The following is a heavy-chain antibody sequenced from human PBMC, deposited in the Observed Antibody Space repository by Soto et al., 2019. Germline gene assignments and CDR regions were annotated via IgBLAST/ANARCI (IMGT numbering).Heavy chain of an antibody. J-gene: IGHJ6*02. CDR2: IIPIFGTA. D-gene: IGHD3-3*01. Sequence: SVKVSCKASGGTFSSYAISWVRQAPGQGLEWMGGIIPIFGTANYAQKFQGRVTITADKSTSTAYMELSSLRSEDTAVYYCARSGFTIFGVVIEPQSGTYYYYGMDVWGQGTTVTV. CDR3: ARSGFTIFGVVIEPQSGTYYYYGMDV. CDR1: GGTFSSYA. V-gene: IGHV1-69*06.